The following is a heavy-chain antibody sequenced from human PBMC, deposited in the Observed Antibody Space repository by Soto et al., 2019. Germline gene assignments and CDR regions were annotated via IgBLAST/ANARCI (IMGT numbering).Heavy chain of an antibody. J-gene: IGHJ4*02. CDR2: IIPIFGTT. Sequence: QVQLVQSGAEVKKPGSSVKVSCKASGGTFNTHTISWVRQAPGQGLEWMGGIIPIFGTTNYAQNFQGRVTITADESTSTAYMELSSLISGDTAVYYCARVSLRGHLLGNFDYWGQGTLVTVSS. CDR3: ARVSLRGHLLGNFDY. V-gene: IGHV1-69*01. D-gene: IGHD3-10*01. CDR1: GGTFNTHT.